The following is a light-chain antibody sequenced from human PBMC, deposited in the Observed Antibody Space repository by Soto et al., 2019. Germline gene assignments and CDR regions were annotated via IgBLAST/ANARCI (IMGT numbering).Light chain of an antibody. Sequence: QMTQSSSTLSGSVGDRVTITCRASQTISSWLAWYQQKPGKAPKLLIYKASTLKSGLPSRFSGSGSGTEFTLTISSLQPDDFATYYCQHYNSYSEAFGQGTKVDIK. CDR1: QTISSW. J-gene: IGKJ1*01. V-gene: IGKV1-5*03. CDR3: QHYNSYSEA. CDR2: KAS.